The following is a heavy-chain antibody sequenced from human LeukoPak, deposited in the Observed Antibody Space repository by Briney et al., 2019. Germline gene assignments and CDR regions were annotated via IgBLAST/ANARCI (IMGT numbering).Heavy chain of an antibody. J-gene: IGHJ5*02. V-gene: IGHV1-18*01. CDR1: GYTFTTYG. D-gene: IGHD3-22*01. CDR3: ARQMGSSGYYYKPYHWFDP. CDR2: IRVYNGNT. Sequence: GALVGACCKAVGYTFTTYGVSWVRRAPGHGLGGRGWIRVYNGNTNYAQKLQGRVTMTTDTSTSTAYMELRSLRSDDTAAYYCARQMGSSGYYYKPYHWFDPWGQGTLVTVSS.